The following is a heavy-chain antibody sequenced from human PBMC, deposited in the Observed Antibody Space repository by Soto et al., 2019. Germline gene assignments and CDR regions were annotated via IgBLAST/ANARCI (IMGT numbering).Heavy chain of an antibody. CDR3: FCWGVRPSCYGYGSATATRNCDY. Sequence: QVQLVESGGGLVKPGGSLRLSCAASGFTFSDYYMSWNRQAPGKGLEWVAVISYDGSNKYYANSVKGRFTISRDNAKNTVYLQMNSRRAEDTAVYYCFCWGVRPSCYGYGSATATRNCDYLGQGTLFTVSS. CDR1: GFTFSDYY. J-gene: IGHJ4*02. D-gene: IGHD5-18*01. CDR2: ISYDGSNK. V-gene: IGHV3-30-3*01.